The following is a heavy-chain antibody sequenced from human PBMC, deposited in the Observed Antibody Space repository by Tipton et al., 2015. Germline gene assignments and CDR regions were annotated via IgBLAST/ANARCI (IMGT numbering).Heavy chain of an antibody. CDR2: IKRSSEGATI. D-gene: IGHD1-26*01. CDR3: AKVRTRDGAMILHD. Sequence: SLRLSCVVSGLTFSDTYMNWVRQAPGKGLEWVGRIKRSSEGATIDYAAPVKGRFTMSRDNAKNSLYLQMNSLRPEDTALYYCAKVRTRDGAMILHDWGQGTLVTVSS. J-gene: IGHJ4*02. CDR1: GLTFSDTY. V-gene: IGHV3-15*07.